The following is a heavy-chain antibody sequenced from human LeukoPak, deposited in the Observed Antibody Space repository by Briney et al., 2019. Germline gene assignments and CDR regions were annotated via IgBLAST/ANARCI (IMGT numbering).Heavy chain of an antibody. J-gene: IGHJ3*02. CDR1: GGSISSSPYY. CDR3: ARRRREWDYKDAFDI. D-gene: IGHD1-26*01. CDR2: IYYSGST. V-gene: IGHV4-39*01. Sequence: SETLSLTCTVSGGSISSSPYYWGWIRQPPGKGLEWIGSIYYSGSTYYNPSLKSRVTISVDTSKNQFSLNLSSVTAADTAVYYCARRRREWDYKDAFDIWGQGTMVTVSS.